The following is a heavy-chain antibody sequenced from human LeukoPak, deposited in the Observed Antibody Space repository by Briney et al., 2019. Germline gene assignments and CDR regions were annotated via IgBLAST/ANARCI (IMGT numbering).Heavy chain of an antibody. CDR2: INPNSGGT. V-gene: IGHV1-2*02. J-gene: IGHJ6*03. CDR3: ARSPRFGVVKNYMDV. Sequence: ASVKVSCKASGYTFTGYYMHWVRQAPGQGLEWMGWINPNSGGTNYAQKFQGRVTMTRDTSISTAYMELSRLRSDDTAVYYCARSPRFGVVKNYMDVWGKGTTVTVSS. CDR1: GYTFTGYY. D-gene: IGHD3-3*01.